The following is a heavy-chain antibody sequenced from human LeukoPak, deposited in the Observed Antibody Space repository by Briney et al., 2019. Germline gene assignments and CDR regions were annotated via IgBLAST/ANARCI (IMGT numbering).Heavy chain of an antibody. CDR3: ARVDTCGGDCYMMLD. V-gene: IGHV7-4-1*02. Sequence: ASVKVSCKASGYTFTSYAMNWVRQAPGQGLEWMGWINTNTGNPTYAQGFTGRFVFSLDTPVSTAYLQISSLKAEDTAVYYCARVDTCGGDCYMMLDWGQGTLVTVSS. J-gene: IGHJ4*02. CDR1: GYTFTSYA. CDR2: INTNTGNP. D-gene: IGHD2-21*02.